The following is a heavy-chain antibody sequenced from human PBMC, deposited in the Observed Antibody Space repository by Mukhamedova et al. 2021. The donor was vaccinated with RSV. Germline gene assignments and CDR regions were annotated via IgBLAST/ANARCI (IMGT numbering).Heavy chain of an antibody. V-gene: IGHV1-8*01. CDR3: ARRVAAGGTPVVY. Sequence: PNSGSTGFAQKFQGRVTLTRNTSISTAYMELSSLRSEDTAVYYCARRVAAGGTPVVYWGQGTLVTVSS. CDR2: PNSGST. J-gene: IGHJ4*02. D-gene: IGHD6-13*01.